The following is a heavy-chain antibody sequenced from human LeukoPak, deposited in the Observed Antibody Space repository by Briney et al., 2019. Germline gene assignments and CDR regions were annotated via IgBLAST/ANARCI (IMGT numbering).Heavy chain of an antibody. D-gene: IGHD3-10*01. J-gene: IGHJ3*02. Sequence: SETLSLTCAVYGGSFSGYYWSWIRQPPGKGLEWIGEINHSGSTNYDPSLKSRVTISLDTSRNQFSLKLNSVTAADTAVYYCAKSNGYGLIDIWGQGTMVTVSS. CDR3: AKSNGYGLIDI. V-gene: IGHV4-34*01. CDR1: GGSFSGYY. CDR2: INHSGST.